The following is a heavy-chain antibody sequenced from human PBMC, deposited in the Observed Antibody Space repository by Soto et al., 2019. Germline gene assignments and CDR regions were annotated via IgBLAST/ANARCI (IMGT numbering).Heavy chain of an antibody. Sequence: SETLSLTCTVSCGSISSGGSYWGWIRQPPGKGLEWIGYIYYSGNTYFNPSLKSRVTLSVDTSKNQFSLKLSSVTAADTAVYYCARRYSSSWYRRTNYGMDVWGQGTTVTVSS. CDR1: CGSISSGGSY. CDR2: IYYSGNT. J-gene: IGHJ6*02. V-gene: IGHV4-30-4*01. CDR3: ARRYSSSWYRRTNYGMDV. D-gene: IGHD6-13*01.